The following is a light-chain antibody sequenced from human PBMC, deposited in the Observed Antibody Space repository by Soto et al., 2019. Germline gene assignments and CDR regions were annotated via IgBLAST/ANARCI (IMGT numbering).Light chain of an antibody. CDR2: GAS. J-gene: IGKJ1*01. Sequence: EIVMSMSPATLSVSTGERATLSCRASQSVSSNLAWYQQKPGQAPRLLIYGASTRATGIPARFSGSGSGTEFTLTISSLQSEDFAVYYCQQYNIWPPTFGQGSKVDIK. CDR3: QQYNIWPPT. V-gene: IGKV3-15*01. CDR1: QSVSSN.